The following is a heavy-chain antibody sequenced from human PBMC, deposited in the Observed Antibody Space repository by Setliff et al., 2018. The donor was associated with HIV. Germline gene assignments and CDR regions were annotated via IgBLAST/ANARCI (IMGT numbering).Heavy chain of an antibody. D-gene: IGHD2-15*01. V-gene: IGHV5-51*01. CDR3: ARLGTYCSGGDCYSDHYFDY. J-gene: IGHJ4*02. CDR2: IFPDDSDT. CDR1: GYSFTDNW. Sequence: RESLKISCKVSGYSFTDNWIGWVRQMPGKGLEWMGIIFPDDSDTTYSPSFQGQVTISVDKSITTAYLQWGSLKASDTAIYYCARLGTYCSGGDCYSDHYFDYWGQGTPVTVSS.